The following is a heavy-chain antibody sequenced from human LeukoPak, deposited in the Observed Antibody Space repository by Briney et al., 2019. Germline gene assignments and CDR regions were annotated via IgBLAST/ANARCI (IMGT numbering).Heavy chain of an antibody. V-gene: IGHV4-34*01. J-gene: IGHJ5*02. CDR3: ARLTLDTAMAPNWFDP. Sequence: SSETLSLTCAVYGGSFSGYYWGWIRQPPGKGLEWIGEINHSRSTNYNPSPKSRVTISVDTSKNQFSLKLSSVTAADTAVYYCARLTLDTAMAPNWFDPWGQGTLVTVSS. CDR2: INHSRST. CDR1: GGSFSGYY. D-gene: IGHD5-18*01.